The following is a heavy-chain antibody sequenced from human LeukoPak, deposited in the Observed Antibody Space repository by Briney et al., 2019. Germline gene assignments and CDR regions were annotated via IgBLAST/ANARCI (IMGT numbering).Heavy chain of an antibody. J-gene: IGHJ5*02. CDR1: GYTFTGYY. CDR3: AREDTAIPAWFDP. D-gene: IGHD5-18*01. V-gene: IGHV1-2*02. CDR2: INPNSGGT. Sequence: ASVKVSCKASGYTFTGYYMHWVRQAPGQGREWMGWINPNSGGTNYAQKFQGRVTTTRDTSISTAYMELSRLRSDDTAVYYCAREDTAIPAWFDPWGQGTLVTVSS.